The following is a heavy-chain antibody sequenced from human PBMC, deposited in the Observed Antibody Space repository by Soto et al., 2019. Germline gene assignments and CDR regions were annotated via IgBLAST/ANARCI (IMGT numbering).Heavy chain of an antibody. V-gene: IGHV5-51*01. Sequence: PGESLKISCKGSGYSFTSYWIGWVRQMPGIGLEWMGIIYPGDSDTRYSPSFQGQVTISADKSISTAYLQWSSLKASDTAMYYCARQGSSGWLLDWFAPWGQGTLVTVSP. J-gene: IGHJ5*02. CDR2: IYPGDSDT. CDR3: ARQGSSGWLLDWFAP. D-gene: IGHD6-19*01. CDR1: GYSFTSYW.